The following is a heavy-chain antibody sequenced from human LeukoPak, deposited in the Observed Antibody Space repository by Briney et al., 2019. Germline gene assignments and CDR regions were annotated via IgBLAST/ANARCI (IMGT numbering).Heavy chain of an antibody. CDR2: IRSKTDGGTT. CDR3: TTDYSGSYYPFDY. CDR1: GFTFSNAW. Sequence: GGSPRLSCAASGFTFSNAWMSWVRQAPGKGLEWVGRIRSKTDGGTTDYAAPVKGRFTISREDSKNTLYLQMNSVKTEDTAVYYCTTDYSGSYYPFDYWGQGTLVTVSS. D-gene: IGHD1-26*01. J-gene: IGHJ4*02. V-gene: IGHV3-15*01.